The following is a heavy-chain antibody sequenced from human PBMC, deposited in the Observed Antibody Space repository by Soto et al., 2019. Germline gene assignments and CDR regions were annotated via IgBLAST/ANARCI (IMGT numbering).Heavy chain of an antibody. CDR2: INHSGST. CDR1: GGSFSGYY. J-gene: IGHJ4*02. V-gene: IGHV4-34*01. D-gene: IGHD6-19*01. CDR3: ARVSSGSFDY. Sequence: PSETLSLTCAVYGGSFSGYYWSWIRQPPGKGLELIGEINHSGSTNYNPSLKSRVTISVDTSKNQFSLKLSSVTAADTAVYYCARVSSGSFDYWGQGTLVTVSS.